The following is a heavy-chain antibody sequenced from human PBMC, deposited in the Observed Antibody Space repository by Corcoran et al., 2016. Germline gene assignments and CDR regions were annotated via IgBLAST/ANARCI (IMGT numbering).Heavy chain of an antibody. J-gene: IGHJ4*02. V-gene: IGHV1-18*01. CDR1: GYTFSSYG. D-gene: IGHD3-22*01. Sequence: QDQLVQSGGEVKKPGASVKVSCKASGYTFSSYGISWVRQAPGQGLEWMGWISAYNGNTNYAQKLQGRVTMTTDTSTSTAYMELRSLRSDDTAVYYCARDGYHDSSGYYLPCDYWGQGTLVTVSS. CDR3: ARDGYHDSSGYYLPCDY. CDR2: ISAYNGNT.